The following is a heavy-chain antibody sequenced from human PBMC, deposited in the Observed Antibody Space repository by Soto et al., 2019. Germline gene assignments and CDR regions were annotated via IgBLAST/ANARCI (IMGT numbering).Heavy chain of an antibody. Sequence: QVQLVQSGAEVKKPGSSVKVSCKASGGTFSSYAISWVRQAPGQGLEWMGGIIPIFGTANYAQKFQGRVTITADESTSTANMELSSLRAEDTAVYYCARGSKQWLVLGYYYYGMDVWGEGTTDTVSS. CDR3: ARGSKQWLVLGYYYYGMDV. CDR2: IIPIFGTA. CDR1: GGTFSSYA. J-gene: IGHJ6*04. D-gene: IGHD6-19*01. V-gene: IGHV1-69*01.